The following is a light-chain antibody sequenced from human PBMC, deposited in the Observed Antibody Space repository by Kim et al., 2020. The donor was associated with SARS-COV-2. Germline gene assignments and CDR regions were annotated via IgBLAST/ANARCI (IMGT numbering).Light chain of an antibody. CDR3: QHRQT. CDR2: DGS. Sequence: STLSASVGARVTRTCRASQSVSRWLAWYQQKPGKAPKLLIYDGSNLQSGVPSRFSGSGSGTEFTLTISSLQPDDFAIYYCQHRQTFGQGTKVDIK. CDR1: QSVSRW. V-gene: IGKV1-5*01. J-gene: IGKJ1*01.